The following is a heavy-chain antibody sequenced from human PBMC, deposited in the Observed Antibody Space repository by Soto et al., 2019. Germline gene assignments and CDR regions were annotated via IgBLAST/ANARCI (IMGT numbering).Heavy chain of an antibody. CDR1: GFTFSSYA. Sequence: EVQLLESGGGLVQPGGSLRLSCAASGFTFSSYAMSWVRQAPGKGLEWVSAISGSGGSTYYADSVKGRFTISRDNSKNTLYLQMNSLRAADTAVYFCAKYHYGDYVGFFDYWGQGTLVTVAS. CDR3: AKYHYGDYVGFFDY. V-gene: IGHV3-23*01. J-gene: IGHJ4*02. D-gene: IGHD4-17*01. CDR2: ISGSGGST.